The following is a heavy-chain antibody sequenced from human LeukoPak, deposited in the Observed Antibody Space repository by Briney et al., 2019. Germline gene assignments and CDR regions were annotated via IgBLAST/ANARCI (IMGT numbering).Heavy chain of an antibody. CDR3: AVARGSGRYWGWFDP. V-gene: IGHV4-34*01. CDR2: INHSGST. CDR1: GGSFSGYY. J-gene: IGHJ5*02. Sequence: SETLSLTCAVYGGSFSGYYWSWIRQPPGKGLERIGEINHSGSTNYNPSLKGRVTRSVDTSKNQFSLKLSSVTAADTAVYYCAVARGSGRYWGWFDPWGQGTLVTVSS. D-gene: IGHD1-26*01.